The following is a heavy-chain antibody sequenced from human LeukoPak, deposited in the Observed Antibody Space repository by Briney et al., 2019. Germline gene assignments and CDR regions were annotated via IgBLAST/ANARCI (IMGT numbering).Heavy chain of an antibody. CDR1: GGSFSGYY. CDR3: ARATRGYSYGPLDY. J-gene: IGHJ4*02. CDR2: IYYSGST. V-gene: IGHV4-59*01. Sequence: PSETLSLTCAVYGGSFSGYYWSWIRQPPGKGLERIGYIYYSGSTNYNPSLKSRVTISVDTSKNQFSLKLSSVTAADTAVYYCARATRGYSYGPLDYWGQGTLVTVSS. D-gene: IGHD5-18*01.